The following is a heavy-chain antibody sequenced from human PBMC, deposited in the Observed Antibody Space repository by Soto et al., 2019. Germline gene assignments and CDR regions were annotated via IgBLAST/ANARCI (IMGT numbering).Heavy chain of an antibody. Sequence: GGSMRLSCVASGFTFSTYAMSWVRQAPGKGLEWVSALTPSGGETYYADSVKGRFTISRDNSMNALYLQMNSLRIEDTAVYYCAHPRGYGVFDAYDIWGQGTMVTVSS. CDR1: GFTFSTYA. D-gene: IGHD4-17*01. CDR2: LTPSGGET. V-gene: IGHV3-23*01. J-gene: IGHJ3*02. CDR3: AHPRGYGVFDAYDI.